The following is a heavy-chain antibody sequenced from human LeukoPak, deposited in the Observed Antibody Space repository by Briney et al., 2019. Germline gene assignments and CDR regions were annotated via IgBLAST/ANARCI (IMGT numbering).Heavy chain of an antibody. J-gene: IGHJ5*02. CDR1: GFSFGSYW. Sequence: GGSLRLSCAASGFSFGSYWMSWVRQAPGKGLEWMANIKQEGSEKFYVDSVKGRFTISRDNAKNSLYLQMNSLRAEDTGIYYCARENRDGYTPNNWFDPWAQGTLVTVSS. CDR3: ARENRDGYTPNNWFDP. V-gene: IGHV3-7*01. D-gene: IGHD5-12*01. CDR2: IKQEGSEK.